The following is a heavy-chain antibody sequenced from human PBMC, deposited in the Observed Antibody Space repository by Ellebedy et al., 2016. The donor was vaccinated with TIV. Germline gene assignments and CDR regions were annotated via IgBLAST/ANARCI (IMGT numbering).Heavy chain of an antibody. CDR1: GGTFSSYA. CDR2: IIPIFGTA. Sequence: SVKVSXXASGGTFSSYAISWVRQAPGQGLEWMGGIIPIFGTANYAQKLQGRVTMTTDTSTSTAYMELRSLRSDDTAVYYCARESPVGIVVVITHFDYWGQGTLVTVSS. J-gene: IGHJ4*02. CDR3: ARESPVGIVVVITHFDY. D-gene: IGHD3-22*01. V-gene: IGHV1-69*05.